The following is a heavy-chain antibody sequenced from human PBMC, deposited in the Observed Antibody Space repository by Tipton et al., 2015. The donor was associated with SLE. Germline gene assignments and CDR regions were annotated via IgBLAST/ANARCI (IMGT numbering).Heavy chain of an antibody. CDR2: VDTSGSV. CDR3: ARAKSGYPYAFDI. V-gene: IGHV4-61*02. J-gene: IGHJ3*02. CDR1: GGSVSIGDYY. D-gene: IGHD5-12*01. Sequence: TLSLTCSVSGGSVSIGDYYWTWIRQHPGKGLELIGRVDTSGSVKFNPTLKSRVTMSLDTSKNQVSLKLSSVTAADTAVYYCARAKSGYPYAFDIWGQGTMVTVSS.